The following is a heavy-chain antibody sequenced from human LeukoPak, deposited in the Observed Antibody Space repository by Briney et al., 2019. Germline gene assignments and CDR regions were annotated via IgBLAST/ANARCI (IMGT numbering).Heavy chain of an antibody. J-gene: IGHJ6*03. CDR1: GYNFTNYW. CDR3: ARQPAVAGDYYYYMDV. D-gene: IGHD6-19*01. Sequence: GESLKISCKGSGYNFTNYWIGWVRQMPGKGLEWMGIIYPGDSDTRYSPSFQGQVTISADKSISTAYLQWSSLKASDTAMYYCARQPAVAGDYYYYMDVWGKGTTVTISS. CDR2: IYPGDSDT. V-gene: IGHV5-51*01.